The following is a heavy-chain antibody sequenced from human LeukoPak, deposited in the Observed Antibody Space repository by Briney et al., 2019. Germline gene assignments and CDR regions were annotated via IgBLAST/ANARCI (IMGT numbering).Heavy chain of an antibody. CDR3: AKGSDLGIAAAGSLFDN. Sequence: GGSLRLSCAASGFTFDDYAMHWVRQAPGKGLEWVSGISWNSGSIGYADSVKGRFTISRDNAKNSLYLQMNSLRAEDTALYYCAKGSDLGIAAAGSLFDNWGQGTLVTVSS. J-gene: IGHJ4*02. D-gene: IGHD6-13*01. V-gene: IGHV3-9*01. CDR1: GFTFDDYA. CDR2: ISWNSGSI.